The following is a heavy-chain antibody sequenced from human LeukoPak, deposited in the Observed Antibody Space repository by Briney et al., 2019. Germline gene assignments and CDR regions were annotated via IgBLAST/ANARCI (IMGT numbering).Heavy chain of an antibody. CDR2: ISSSSSYI. CDR1: GFTFSSYS. Sequence: GGSLRLSCAASGFTFSSYSMNWVRQAPGKGLEWVSSISSSSSYIYYADSVKGRFTISRDNAKNSLYLQMNSLRAEDTAVYYCARDLLGDLDAFDIWGQGTMVTVSS. J-gene: IGHJ3*02. CDR3: ARDLLGDLDAFDI. V-gene: IGHV3-21*01. D-gene: IGHD2-21*01.